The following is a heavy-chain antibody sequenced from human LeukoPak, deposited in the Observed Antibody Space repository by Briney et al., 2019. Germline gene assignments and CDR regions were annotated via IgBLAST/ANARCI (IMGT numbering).Heavy chain of an antibody. J-gene: IGHJ4*02. CDR1: GGSISSSNW. CDR3: ARDGGGADYESGGYYLAY. Sequence: PSETLSLTCAVSGGSISSSNWWSWVRQPPGKGLEWIGEIYHTGSTNYNPSFKSRVTISLVKSKNQFSLRLSSVTAADAAVYYCARDGGGADYESGGYYLAYWGQGTLVAVSS. V-gene: IGHV4-4*02. CDR2: IYHTGST. D-gene: IGHD3-10*01.